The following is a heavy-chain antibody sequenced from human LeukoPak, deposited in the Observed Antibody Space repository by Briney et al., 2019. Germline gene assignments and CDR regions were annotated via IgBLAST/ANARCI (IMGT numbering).Heavy chain of an antibody. CDR1: VGTFSSYA. D-gene: IGHD7-27*01. CDR3: ARHHAPTGRFDP. Sequence: SVKVSCKASVGTFSSYAISGVRQAPGQGLEWMGRIIPIFGTANYAQKFQGRGTITTDESTSTAYMELSSLRSEDTAVYYCARHHAPTGRFDPWGQGTLVTVSS. J-gene: IGHJ5*02. V-gene: IGHV1-69*05. CDR2: IIPIFGTA.